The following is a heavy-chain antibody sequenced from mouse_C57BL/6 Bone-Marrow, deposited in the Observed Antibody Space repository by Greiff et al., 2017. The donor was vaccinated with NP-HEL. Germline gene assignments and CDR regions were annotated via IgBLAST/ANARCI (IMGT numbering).Heavy chain of an antibody. J-gene: IGHJ4*01. Sequence: EVQRVESGGGLVQPGGSLKLSCAASGFTFSDYYMYWVRQTPEKRLEWVAYISNGGGSTYYPDTVKGRFTISRDNAKNTLYLQMSRLKSEDTAMYYCARHRGLRPVYYYAMDYWGQGTSVTVSS. CDR2: ISNGGGST. CDR3: ARHRGLRPVYYYAMDY. CDR1: GFTFSDYY. D-gene: IGHD2-2*01. V-gene: IGHV5-12*01.